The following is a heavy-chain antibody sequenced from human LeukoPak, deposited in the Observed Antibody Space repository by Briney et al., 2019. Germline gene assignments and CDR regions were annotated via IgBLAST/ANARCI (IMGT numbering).Heavy chain of an antibody. CDR3: ARHYGP. V-gene: IGHV4-61*08. J-gene: IGHJ5*02. D-gene: IGHD3-16*01. CDR1: GGSVSSADYY. CDR2: IYHPGSN. Sequence: PSETLSLTCTVSGGSVSSADYYWSWIRHPPGKALEWIGYIYHPGSNNYKYSLKSRVTISLDTSKNRFSLRLNSVTAADTAVYYCARHYGPWGQGTLVTVSS.